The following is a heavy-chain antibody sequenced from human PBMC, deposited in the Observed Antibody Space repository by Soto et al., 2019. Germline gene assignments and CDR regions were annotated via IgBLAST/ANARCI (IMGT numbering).Heavy chain of an antibody. J-gene: IGHJ4*02. V-gene: IGHV3-33*06. CDR2: IWYDGSNK. CDR3: AKDYDILTGYSVSYYFDY. Sequence: QVQLVESGGGVVQPGRSLRLSCAASGFTFSSYGMHWVRQAPGKGLEWVAVIWYDGSNKYYADSVKGRFTISRDNSKNTLYLQMNSLRAEDTAVYYCAKDYDILTGYSVSYYFDYWGQGTLVTVSS. CDR1: GFTFSSYG. D-gene: IGHD3-9*01.